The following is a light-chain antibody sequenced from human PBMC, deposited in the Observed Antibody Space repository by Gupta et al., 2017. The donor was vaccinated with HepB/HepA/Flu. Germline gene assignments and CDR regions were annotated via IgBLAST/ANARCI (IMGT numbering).Light chain of an antibody. CDR3: AAWDDSLNGWV. CDR2: SNS. CDR1: RSNIGSNS. V-gene: IGLV1-44*01. Sequence: QSVLTQPPSASGTPGPTVTTSCSGSRSNIGSNSVNWYQHLPGTAPKLLIYSNSQRPSGVPDRFSGSRSGTSASLAISGLQSEDEADYYCAAWDDSLNGWVFGGGTKLTVL. J-gene: IGLJ3*02.